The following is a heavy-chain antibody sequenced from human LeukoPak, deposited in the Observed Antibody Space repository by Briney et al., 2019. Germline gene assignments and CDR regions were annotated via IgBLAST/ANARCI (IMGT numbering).Heavy chain of an antibody. CDR2: INAGNGNT. V-gene: IGHV1-3*01. J-gene: IGHJ4*02. CDR1: GYTFTSYI. Sequence: ASVKVSCKASGYTFTSYIMHWVRQAPGQSLEWMGWINAGNGNTKYAQNFQGRVTITRDTSASTAYMELSSLRYEDTAVYYCAGPTGFGEVRGYFDYWGQGTLVTVSS. CDR3: AGPTGFGEVRGYFDY. D-gene: IGHD3-10*01.